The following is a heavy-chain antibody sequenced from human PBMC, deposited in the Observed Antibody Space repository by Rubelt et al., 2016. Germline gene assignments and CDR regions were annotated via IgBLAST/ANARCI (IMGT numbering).Heavy chain of an antibody. CDR1: GYTFTSYG. CDR2: ISAYNGNT. J-gene: IGHJ4*02. CDR3: ARDLPPFRRYNWNFPLDY. D-gene: IGHD1-7*01. V-gene: IGHV1-18*01. Sequence: QVQLVQSGAEVKKPGASVKVSCKASGYTFTSYGISWVRQAPGQGLEWMGWISAYNGNTNYAQKLQGRGTMTTYTSTSTAYMELRSLRSDDTAVYYCARDLPPFRRYNWNFPLDYWGQGTLVTVSS.